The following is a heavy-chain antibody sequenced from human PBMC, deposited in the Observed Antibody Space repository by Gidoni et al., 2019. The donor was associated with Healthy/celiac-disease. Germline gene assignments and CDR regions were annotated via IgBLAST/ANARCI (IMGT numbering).Heavy chain of an antibody. Sequence: VQQQQWGAGLFKPSATLSLTCAVYGGPFSGYYWSWIRQPPGKGLEWIGEINHSGSTNYNPSLKSRVTISVDTSKNQFSLKLSSVTAADTAVYYCAREGGDGYNLIDYWGQGTLVTVSS. CDR3: AREGGDGYNLIDY. D-gene: IGHD2-21*01. CDR1: GGPFSGYY. CDR2: INHSGST. V-gene: IGHV4-34*01. J-gene: IGHJ4*02.